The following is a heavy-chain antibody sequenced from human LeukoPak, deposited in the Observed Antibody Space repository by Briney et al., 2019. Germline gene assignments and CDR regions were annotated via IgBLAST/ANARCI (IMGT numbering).Heavy chain of an antibody. CDR3: AKDLGMVRGVNFDY. V-gene: IGHV3-23*01. J-gene: IGHJ4*02. CDR2: ISGSGGST. Sequence: GGSLRLSCAASGFTFSSYAMSWVRQAPGKGLEWVSAISGSGGSTYYADSVKGRFTISRDNSKNTLYLQMNSLRAEGTAVYYCAKDLGMVRGVNFDYWGQGTLVTVSS. D-gene: IGHD3-10*01. CDR1: GFTFSSYA.